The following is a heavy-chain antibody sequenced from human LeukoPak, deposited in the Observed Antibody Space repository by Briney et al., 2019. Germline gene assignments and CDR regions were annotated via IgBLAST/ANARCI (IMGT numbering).Heavy chain of an antibody. CDR2: ISSSSTYI. Sequence: PGGSLRLSCAASGFTFTDYNMNWVRQAPGKGLEWVSSISSSSTYIYYADSVKGRFTISRDNAKNSLYLQMNSLRDEDTAVYYCARSYSFDYWGQGTLVTVSS. J-gene: IGHJ4*02. V-gene: IGHV3-21*01. D-gene: IGHD2-21*01. CDR1: GFTFTDYN. CDR3: ARSYSFDY.